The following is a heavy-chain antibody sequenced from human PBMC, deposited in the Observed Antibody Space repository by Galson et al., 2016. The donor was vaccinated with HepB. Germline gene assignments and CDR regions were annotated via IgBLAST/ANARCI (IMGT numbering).Heavy chain of an antibody. CDR2: IHYSGKT. CDR1: GASLSGYW. CDR3: AGALGSSAFDV. V-gene: IGHV4-34*01. Sequence: SETLSLTCGVCGASLSGYWWSWIRQPPGKGLEWIGEIHYSGKTNYNPSLESRVTISVDKSKNRFSLKLTSVTAADTAVYYCAGALGSSAFDVWGQGTMVTVSS. D-gene: IGHD2-2*01. J-gene: IGHJ3*01.